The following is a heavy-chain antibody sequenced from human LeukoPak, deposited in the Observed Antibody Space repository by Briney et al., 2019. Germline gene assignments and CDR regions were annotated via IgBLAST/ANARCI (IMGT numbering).Heavy chain of an antibody. D-gene: IGHD3-10*01. CDR3: ARGGGPGLVDY. Sequence: PSETLSLTCALYGGSFSGYHWSWIRQPPGKGLEWIGETNHSGSTNYNPSLKSRVTISVDTSKNQLSLKLSSVTAADTAVYYCARGGGPGLVDYWGQGTLVTVSS. J-gene: IGHJ4*02. CDR1: GGSFSGYH. V-gene: IGHV4-34*01. CDR2: TNHSGST.